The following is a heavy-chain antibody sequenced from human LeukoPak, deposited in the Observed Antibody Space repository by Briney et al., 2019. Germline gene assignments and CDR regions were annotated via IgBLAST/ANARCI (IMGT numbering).Heavy chain of an antibody. CDR1: GFTFSSYA. Sequence: PGGSLRLSCAASGFTFSSYAMSWVRQAPGKGLEWVSTISGKGGNTYYADSVKGRFTISRDNSKNTLYLQMNSLRAEDTAVYYCAKQLGYCSDGSCYFPYWGQGTLVTVSS. V-gene: IGHV3-23*01. CDR3: AKQLGYCSDGSCYFPY. J-gene: IGHJ4*02. CDR2: ISGKGGNT. D-gene: IGHD2-15*01.